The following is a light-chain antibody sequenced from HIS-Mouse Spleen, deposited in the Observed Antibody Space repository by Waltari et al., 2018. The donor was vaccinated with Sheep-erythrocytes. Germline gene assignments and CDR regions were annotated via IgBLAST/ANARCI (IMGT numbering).Light chain of an antibody. CDR1: SSDGGGYNY. CDR3: CSYAGSYNHV. V-gene: IGLV2-11*01. Sequence: QSALTQPRSVSGSPGQSVTISCTGTSSDGGGYNYVSWYQQHPGKAPKLMISDVSKRPSRVPDRFSGSKSGNTASLTISGLQAEDEADDYCCSYAGSYNHVFATGTKVTVL. J-gene: IGLJ1*01. CDR2: DVS.